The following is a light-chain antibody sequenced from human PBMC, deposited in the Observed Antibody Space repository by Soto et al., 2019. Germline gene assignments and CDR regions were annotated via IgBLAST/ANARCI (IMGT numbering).Light chain of an antibody. CDR1: QSGSSN. CDR3: QQYNNWPPYT. V-gene: IGKV3-15*01. J-gene: IGKJ2*01. Sequence: EIVMTQSPATLSVSPGERATLSCRASQSGSSNLAWYPQKPGQAPRLLIYGASTRATGIPARFSGSGSGTECTLTISRLQAEDFAVYCCQQYNNWPPYTFGQGTKLEIK. CDR2: GAS.